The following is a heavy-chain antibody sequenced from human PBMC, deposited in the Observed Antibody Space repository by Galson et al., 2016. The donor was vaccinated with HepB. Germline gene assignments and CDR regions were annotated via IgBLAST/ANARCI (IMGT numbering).Heavy chain of an antibody. J-gene: IGHJ1*01. D-gene: IGHD1-26*01. CDR1: GFTFSSYG. Sequence: SLRLSCAASGFTFSSYGMHWVRQAPGKGLEWVAVISYDGSTKYYADSVKGRFTISRDNSKESLYLQMSSLRAEDTAVYYCAKDRFFGLGDGIYEHWGQGTLVTVSS. CDR2: ISYDGSTK. V-gene: IGHV3-30*18. CDR3: AKDRFFGLGDGIYEH.